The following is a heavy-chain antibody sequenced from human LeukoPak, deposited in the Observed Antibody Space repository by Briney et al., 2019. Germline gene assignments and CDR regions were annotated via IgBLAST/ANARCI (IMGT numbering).Heavy chain of an antibody. J-gene: IGHJ4*02. CDR3: ARHAYYYDSSGYLPYYFDY. D-gene: IGHD3-22*01. CDR1: GGSISSYY. CDR2: IYYSGST. V-gene: IGHV4-59*08. Sequence: SETLSPTCTVSGGSISSYYWSWIRQPPGKGLEWIGYIYYSGSTNYNPSLKSRVTISVDTSKNQFSLKLRFVTAADTAVYYCARHAYYYDSSGYLPYYFDYWGQGTLVTVSS.